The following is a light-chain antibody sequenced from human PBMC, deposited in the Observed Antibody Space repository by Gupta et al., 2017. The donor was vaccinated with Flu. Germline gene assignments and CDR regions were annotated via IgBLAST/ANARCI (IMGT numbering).Light chain of an antibody. CDR2: DVN. J-gene: IGLJ1*01. CDR1: TSDVGGHDR. CDR3: CSVVIGGTYV. Sequence: QSALTQPASVSGSPGQWITISCTGSTSDVGGHDRVSWYQQHPGKAPKLIIYDVNKRPSGASYRFSASKSGNTASLTXSXLQGEDXADYYCCSVVIGGTYVFGSGTKVTVL. V-gene: IGLV2-23*02.